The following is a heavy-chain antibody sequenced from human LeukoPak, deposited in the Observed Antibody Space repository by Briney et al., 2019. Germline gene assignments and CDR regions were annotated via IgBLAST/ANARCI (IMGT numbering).Heavy chain of an antibody. J-gene: IGHJ6*02. V-gene: IGHV4-39*07. Sequence: PSETLSLTCTVSGGSISSSSYYWGWIRQPPGKGLEWIGSIFYSGSTYYNPSLKSRVTISVDTAKNQFSLRLSSVTAADTAVYYCAREKSNGPLWPYGVGMDVWGQGTTVTVSS. D-gene: IGHD2-8*01. CDR1: GGSISSSSYY. CDR3: AREKSNGPLWPYGVGMDV. CDR2: IFYSGST.